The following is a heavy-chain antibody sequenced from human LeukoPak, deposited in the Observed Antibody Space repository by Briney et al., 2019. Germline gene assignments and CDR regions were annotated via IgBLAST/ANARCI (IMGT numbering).Heavy chain of an antibody. J-gene: IGHJ4*02. CDR1: GYSFTKYW. CDR2: IDPSDSET. CDR3: AGEGGSGSLDY. V-gene: IGHV5-51*04. Sequence: GESLKISCKGSGYSFTKYWIGWVRQMPGKGLEWMGNIDPSDSETRHSPSFQGQVTISVDKPISTAYLQWNSLKASDTAMYYCAGEGGSGSLDYWGQGTLVTVSS. D-gene: IGHD3-10*01.